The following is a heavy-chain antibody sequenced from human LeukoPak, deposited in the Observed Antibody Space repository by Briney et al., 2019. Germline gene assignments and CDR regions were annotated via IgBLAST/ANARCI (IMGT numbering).Heavy chain of an antibody. CDR1: GYTFTGYY. D-gene: IGHD3-22*01. V-gene: IGHV1-2*02. CDR2: INPNSGGT. Sequence: GASVKISCKASGYTFTGYYMHWVRQAPGQGLEWMGWINPNSGGTNYAQKFQGRVTMTRDTSISTAYTELSRLRSDDTAVYYCARDHITMIVVVGFDPWGQGTLVTVSS. J-gene: IGHJ5*02. CDR3: ARDHITMIVVVGFDP.